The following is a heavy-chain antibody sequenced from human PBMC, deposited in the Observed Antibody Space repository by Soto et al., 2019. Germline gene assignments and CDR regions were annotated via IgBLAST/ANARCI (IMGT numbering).Heavy chain of an antibody. CDR2: FIAMLGTP. Sequence: SVTVSCEDSVGTFVSQGSAWVRQAPGQGLEWMGGFIAMLGTPTYAKKVQGRATITADESLTSSYLELRSLRSEDTAVYFCARGAMANFDYWGQGTVVTVSS. CDR1: VGTFVSQG. CDR3: ARGAMANFDY. V-gene: IGHV1-69*01. D-gene: IGHD5-18*01. J-gene: IGHJ4*02.